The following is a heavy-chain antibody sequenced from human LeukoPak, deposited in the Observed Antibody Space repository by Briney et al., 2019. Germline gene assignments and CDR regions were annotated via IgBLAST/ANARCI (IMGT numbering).Heavy chain of an antibody. CDR3: TTNDAFDI. CDR1: GFTVSSNY. CDR2: IKRSGGTT. V-gene: IGHV3-15*01. J-gene: IGHJ3*02. Sequence: GGSLRLSCAASGFTVSSNYMSWVRQAPGKGLEWVGRIKRSGGTTELAAPVKGRFTISRDDSKKTLYLQMTSLKTEDTAVYYCTTNDAFDIWGQGTMVTVSS.